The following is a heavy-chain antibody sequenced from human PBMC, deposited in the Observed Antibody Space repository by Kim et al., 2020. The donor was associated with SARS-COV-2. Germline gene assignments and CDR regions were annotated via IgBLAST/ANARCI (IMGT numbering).Heavy chain of an antibody. CDR2: IYYSGST. CDR3: ARAQEGYSSSWYIDY. Sequence: SVTLSLTCTVSGGSISSYYWSWIRQPPGKGLEWIGYIYYSGSTNYNPSLKSRVTISVDTSKNQFSLKLSSVTAADTAVYYCARAQEGYSSSWYIDYWGQGTLVTVSS. D-gene: IGHD6-13*01. J-gene: IGHJ4*02. CDR1: GGSISSYY. V-gene: IGHV4-59*01.